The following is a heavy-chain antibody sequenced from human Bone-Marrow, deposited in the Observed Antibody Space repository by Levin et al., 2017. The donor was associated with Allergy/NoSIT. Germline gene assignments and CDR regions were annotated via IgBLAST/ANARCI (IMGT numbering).Heavy chain of an antibody. CDR3: ARDGVQGGAFDI. D-gene: IGHD3-16*01. V-gene: IGHV1-2*02. CDR1: GYSFTAYY. CDR2: ISPKSGDT. Sequence: ASVKVSCKTSGYSFTAYYMHWVRQAPGQGLEWVGWISPKSGDTKNAQKFQGRVTMTRDTSITTAYMELSRLTSDDTAVYYCARDGVQGGAFDIWGQGTMVTVSS. J-gene: IGHJ3*02.